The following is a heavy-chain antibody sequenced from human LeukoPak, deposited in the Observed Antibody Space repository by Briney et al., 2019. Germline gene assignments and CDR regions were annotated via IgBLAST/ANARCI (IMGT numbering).Heavy chain of an antibody. V-gene: IGHV4-61*02. CDR3: ARDGNWYFDL. J-gene: IGHJ2*01. Sequence: SETLSLTCTVSGGSISSGGYYWSWIRQPPGKGLEWIGRIYTSGSTNYNPSLKSRVTISVDTSKNQFSLKLSSVTAADTAVYYCARDGNWYFDLWGRGTLVTVSS. CDR1: GGSISSGGYY. CDR2: IYTSGST.